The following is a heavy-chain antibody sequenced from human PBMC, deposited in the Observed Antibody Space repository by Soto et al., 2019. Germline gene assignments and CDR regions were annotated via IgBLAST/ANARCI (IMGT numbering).Heavy chain of an antibody. J-gene: IGHJ4*02. V-gene: IGHV3-30-3*01. CDR1: GFTFSSYA. CDR3: ARVAVEVATLHVFGY. Sequence: QVQLVESGGGVVQPGRSLRLSCAASGFTFSSYAMHWVRQAPGKGLEWVAVISYDGSNKYYADSVKGRFTISRDNSKNALYMQMNSLRAEDTAVYYWARVAVEVATLHVFGYWGQGTLVTVSS. D-gene: IGHD5-12*01. CDR2: ISYDGSNK.